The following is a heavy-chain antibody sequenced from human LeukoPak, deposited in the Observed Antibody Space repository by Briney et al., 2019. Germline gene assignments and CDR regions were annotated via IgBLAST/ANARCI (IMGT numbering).Heavy chain of an antibody. CDR2: IIPIFGTA. Sequence: ASVKVSCKASGGTFSSYAISWVRQAPGQGLEWMGGIIPIFGTANYAQKFQGRVTITTDESTSTAYMELSSLRSDDTAVYYCARDRTGTLLDYWGQGTLVTVSS. V-gene: IGHV1-69*05. J-gene: IGHJ4*02. CDR1: GGTFSSYA. CDR3: ARDRTGTLLDY.